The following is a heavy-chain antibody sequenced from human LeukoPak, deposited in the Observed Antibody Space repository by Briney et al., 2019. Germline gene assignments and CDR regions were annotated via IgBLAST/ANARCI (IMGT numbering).Heavy chain of an antibody. CDR2: MYNSGST. V-gene: IGHV4-59*01. D-gene: IGHD4-17*01. J-gene: IGHJ4*02. CDR1: GGSISGSY. Sequence: KTSETLSLTCTVSGGSISGSYWSWLRQPPGKGLEWIAYMYNSGSTNYNPSLKSRVTISIDTSKNQFSLKLSSLTAADTAIYYCARGIESYGDYGYWGQGTLVTVSS. CDR3: ARGIESYGDYGY.